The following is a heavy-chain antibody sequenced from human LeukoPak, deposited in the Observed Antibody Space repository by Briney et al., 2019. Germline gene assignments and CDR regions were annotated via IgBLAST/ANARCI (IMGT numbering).Heavy chain of an antibody. CDR3: ARGTSCSSTSCYASGYYYGMDV. Sequence: PGGSLRLSCAASGFTFSSYSMNWVRQAPGKGLVWVLYISSSSSTIYYADSVKGRFTISRDNAKNSLYLQMNSLRAEDTAVYYCARGTSCSSTSCYASGYYYGMDVWGQGTTVTVSS. CDR1: GFTFSSYS. J-gene: IGHJ6*02. V-gene: IGHV3-48*04. D-gene: IGHD2-2*01. CDR2: ISSSSSTI.